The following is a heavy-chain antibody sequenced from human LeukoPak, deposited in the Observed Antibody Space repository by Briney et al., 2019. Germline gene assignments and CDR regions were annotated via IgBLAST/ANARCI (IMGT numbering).Heavy chain of an antibody. CDR1: GGSITNNY. CDR3: ARDVRGYDRD. CDR2: FYYSGGT. Sequence: KPSETLSLTCTVSGGSITNNYWSWIRQPPGKGLEWIGYFYYSGGTNYNPSLKSRVTISIDTSKNQFSLKVNSVTAADTAIYYCARDVRGYDRDWGQGTLVTVSS. V-gene: IGHV4-59*01. D-gene: IGHD5-12*01. J-gene: IGHJ4*02.